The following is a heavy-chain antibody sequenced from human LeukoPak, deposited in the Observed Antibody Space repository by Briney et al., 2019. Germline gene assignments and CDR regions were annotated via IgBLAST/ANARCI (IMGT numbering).Heavy chain of an antibody. CDR2: ISGGGGNT. CDR1: GLTFSGYA. CDR3: AKMKYQWLVRIYFDD. J-gene: IGHJ4*02. Sequence: GGSLTLSCAASGLTFSGYAMRWVRHARGEGLEFVSSISGGGGNTNYEHSVKGRYPLHRDNSKHTLYLQMNSQSAEHSAVYYCAKMKYQWLVRIYFDDWGQGTLVTVSS. D-gene: IGHD6-19*01. V-gene: IGHV3-23*01.